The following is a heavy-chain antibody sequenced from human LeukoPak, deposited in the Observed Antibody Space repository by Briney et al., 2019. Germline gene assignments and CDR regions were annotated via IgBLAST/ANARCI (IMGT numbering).Heavy chain of an antibody. CDR3: AITSSSSWYGYYYYYVDV. CDR1: GYTFTGYY. D-gene: IGHD6-13*01. J-gene: IGHJ6*03. V-gene: IGHV1-2*02. CDR2: INPNSGST. Sequence: ASVKVSCKASGYTFTGYYMHWVRQAPGQGLEWMGWINPNSGSTNYAQKFQGRVTMTRDTSISTAYMELSRLRSDDTAVYYCAITSSSSWYGYYYYYVDVWGKGTTVTVSS.